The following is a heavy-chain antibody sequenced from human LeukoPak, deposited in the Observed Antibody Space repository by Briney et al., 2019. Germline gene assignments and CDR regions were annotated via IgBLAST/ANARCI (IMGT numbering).Heavy chain of an antibody. CDR1: GYTFTDYY. V-gene: IGHV1-69-2*01. D-gene: IGHD6-19*01. J-gene: IGHJ5*02. Sequence: ASVKVSCKVSGYTFTDYYMHWVQQAPGKGLEWMGLVDPEDGETIYAEKFQGRVTITADTSTDTAYMELSSLRSEDTAAYYCATLGGTGYSSGWLTGTNEVKYNWFDPWGQGTLVTVSS. CDR2: VDPEDGET. CDR3: ATLGGTGYSSGWLTGTNEVKYNWFDP.